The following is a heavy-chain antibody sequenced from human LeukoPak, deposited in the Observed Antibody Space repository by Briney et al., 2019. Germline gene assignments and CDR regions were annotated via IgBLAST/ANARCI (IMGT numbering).Heavy chain of an antibody. CDR3: AKDQTAIFGVYGYFDY. Sequence: GGSLRLSCAASGFTFSSYAMSWVRQAPGKGLEWVSAISGSGGSTYYADSVKGRFTISRDNSKNTLYLQMNSLRAEDTAVYYCAKDQTAIFGVYGYFDYWGQGTLVTVSS. CDR2: ISGSGGST. D-gene: IGHD3-3*01. CDR1: GFTFSSYA. V-gene: IGHV3-23*01. J-gene: IGHJ4*02.